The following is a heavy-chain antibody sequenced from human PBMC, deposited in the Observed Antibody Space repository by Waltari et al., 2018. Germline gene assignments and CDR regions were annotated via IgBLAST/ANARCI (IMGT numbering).Heavy chain of an antibody. CDR2: INHSGGT. J-gene: IGHJ4*02. D-gene: IGHD3-22*01. CDR1: GGSFSGYY. Sequence: QVQLQQWGAGLLKPSETLSLTCAVCGGSFSGYYWSWIRQPPGKGLEWIGEINHSGGTNYNPSLKSRVTIEVDTSKNQFSMKLSSVTDADTAVYDCARAPREVITSYFDNWGQGTLVTVSS. V-gene: IGHV4-34*01. CDR3: ARAPREVITSYFDN.